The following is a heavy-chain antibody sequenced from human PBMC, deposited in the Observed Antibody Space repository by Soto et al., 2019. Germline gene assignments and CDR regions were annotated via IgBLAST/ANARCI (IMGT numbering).Heavy chain of an antibody. CDR3: ARDHGGSYQADSFDP. CDR1: GYTFTTYG. D-gene: IGHD1-26*01. CDR2: ISPYDGDT. V-gene: IGHV1-18*01. J-gene: IGHJ5*02. Sequence: QVQLVQSGVEVKKPGASVKVSCKASGYTFTTYGISWVRQAPGQGLEWMGWISPYDGDTNYADTLQGRVTXTXXTXXXXXYMELRSLRSDDTAMYYCARDHGGSYQADSFDPWGQGTLVIVSS.